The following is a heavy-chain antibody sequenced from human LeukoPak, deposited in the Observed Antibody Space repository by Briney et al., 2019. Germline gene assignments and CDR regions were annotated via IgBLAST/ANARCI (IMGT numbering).Heavy chain of an antibody. CDR3: ARERLCDY. Sequence: GGSLRLSCAASGFTFSNSWMSWVRQAPGKGLEWVANINQDGSEKYYVDSVKGRFTISRDNAKNSLYLQMNSLRAEDTAVYYCARERLCDYWGQGTLVTVSS. CDR1: GFTFSNSW. CDR2: INQDGSEK. D-gene: IGHD2-2*01. J-gene: IGHJ4*02. V-gene: IGHV3-7*01.